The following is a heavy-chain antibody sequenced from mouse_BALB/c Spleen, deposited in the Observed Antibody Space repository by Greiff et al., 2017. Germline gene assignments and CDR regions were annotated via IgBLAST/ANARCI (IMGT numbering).Heavy chain of an antibody. D-gene: IGHD2-3*01. CDR3: ARDGYWGFAY. J-gene: IGHJ3*01. Sequence: DVHLVESGPGLVKPSQSLSLTCTVTGYSITSDYAWNWIRQFPGNKLEWMGYISYSGSTSYNPSLKSRISITRDTSKNQFFLQLNSVTTEDTATYYCARDGYWGFAYWGQGTLVTVSA. V-gene: IGHV3-2*02. CDR1: GYSITSDYA. CDR2: ISYSGST.